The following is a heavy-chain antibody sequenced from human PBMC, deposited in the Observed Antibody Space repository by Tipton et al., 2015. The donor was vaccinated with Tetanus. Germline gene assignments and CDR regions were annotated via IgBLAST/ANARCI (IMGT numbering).Heavy chain of an antibody. J-gene: IGHJ4*02. CDR3: VGGDGSGYRFDY. Sequence: LRLSCTVSGGSISRSSYYWGWVRQSPGKGLEWIGNIYHRGNTYYNPSLKSRVAISVATSKNQLSLNLRSVTAGDTATYYCVGGDGSGYRFDYWGQGALVTVSS. D-gene: IGHD3-9*01. CDR2: IYHRGNT. V-gene: IGHV4-39*01. CDR1: GGSISRSSYY.